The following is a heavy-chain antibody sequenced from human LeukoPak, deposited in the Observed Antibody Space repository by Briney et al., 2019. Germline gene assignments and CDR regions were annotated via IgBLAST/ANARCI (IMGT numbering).Heavy chain of an antibody. CDR2: INPNSGGT. J-gene: IGHJ3*01. CDR3: AREGEYYSQSGNLVDASDV. Sequence: GASVKVSCKASGGTFSSYAISWVRQAPGQGLEWMGWINPNSGGTNYAQKFQGRVTMTRDTSISTAYMELSSLTSEDTAVYYCAREGEYYSQSGNLVDASDVWGQGTMVTVTA. V-gene: IGHV1-2*02. D-gene: IGHD3-10*01. CDR1: GGTFSSYA.